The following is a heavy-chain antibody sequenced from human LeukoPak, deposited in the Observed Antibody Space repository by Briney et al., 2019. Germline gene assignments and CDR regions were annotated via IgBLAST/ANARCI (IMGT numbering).Heavy chain of an antibody. CDR3: AKVTAAXGISGYXAXDI. J-gene: IGHJ3*02. Sequence: GGSLRLSCAASGFTFSSYAMSWVRQAPGKGLEWVSAISGSGGSTYYADSVKGRFTISRDNSKNTLYLQMNSLGAEDTAVYYCAKVTAAXGISGYXAXDIWGQXXMVT. D-gene: IGHD1-14*01. CDR1: GFTFSSYA. CDR2: ISGSGGST. V-gene: IGHV3-23*01.